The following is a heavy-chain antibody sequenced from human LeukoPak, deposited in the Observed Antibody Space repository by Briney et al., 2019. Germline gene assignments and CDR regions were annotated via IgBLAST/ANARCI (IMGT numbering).Heavy chain of an antibody. D-gene: IGHD3-3*01. CDR3: ARDPTRSGFDY. CDR1: GGSISSGVYY. J-gene: IGHJ4*02. V-gene: IGHV4-31*03. Sequence: SETLSLTCTVSGGSISSGVYYWSWIRQHPGKGLEWIGYIYYSGSNYYNPSLKSRVTISVDTSKNQFSLKLSSVTAADTAVYYCARDPTRSGFDYWGQGTLVTVSS. CDR2: IYYSGSN.